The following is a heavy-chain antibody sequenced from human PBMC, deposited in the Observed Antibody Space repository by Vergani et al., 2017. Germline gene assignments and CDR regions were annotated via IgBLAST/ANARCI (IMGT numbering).Heavy chain of an antibody. J-gene: IGHJ3*02. CDR2: ISSSGSTI. CDR1: GFIFSSYE. CDR3: ARDGLEAFDI. V-gene: IGHV3-48*03. Sequence: EVQLVESGGGLVQPGGSLRLSCAASGFIFSSYEMDWVRQAPGKGLEWFSYISSSGSTIYYADSVKGRFTISRDYAKKSLYLQMNSLRAEDTAVYYCARDGLEAFDIWGQGTMVIVSS. D-gene: IGHD1-1*01.